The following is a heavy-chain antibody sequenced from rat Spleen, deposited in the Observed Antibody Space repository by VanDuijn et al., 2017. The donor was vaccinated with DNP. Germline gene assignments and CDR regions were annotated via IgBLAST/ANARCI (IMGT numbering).Heavy chain of an antibody. CDR3: TRKIN. CDR1: GFSLTSYS. J-gene: IGHJ2*01. CDR2: MWYDGDT. V-gene: IGHV2S18*01. Sequence: QVQLKESGPGLVQPSETLSLTCTVSGFSLTSYSVSWVRQPSGKGPEWMGRMWYDGDTAYNSALKSRLSISRDTSKSQVFLKMNSLQTEDTAIYFCTRKINWGQGVMVTVSS.